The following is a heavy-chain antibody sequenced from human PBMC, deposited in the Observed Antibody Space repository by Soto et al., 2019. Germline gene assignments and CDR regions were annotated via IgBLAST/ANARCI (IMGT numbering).Heavy chain of an antibody. J-gene: IGHJ4*02. Sequence: SLTLSLTYSVAGGYSGGYGGSWIRQPPGKGLEWIGYIYYSGHTNYNPSLKSRVTISVDTSKNQFSLKLNSVTAADTAVYYCASLSFTIFGVRQDQEYWSQGTLVTVS. D-gene: IGHD3-3*01. V-gene: IGHV4-59*12. CDR2: IYYSGHT. CDR1: GGYSGGYG. CDR3: ASLSFTIFGVRQDQEY.